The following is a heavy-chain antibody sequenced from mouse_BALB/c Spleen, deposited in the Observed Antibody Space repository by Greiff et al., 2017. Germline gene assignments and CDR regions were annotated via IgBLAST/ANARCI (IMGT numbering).Heavy chain of an antibody. Sequence: LKQPGSELVRPGASVKLSCKASGYTFTSYWMHWVKQRHGQGLEWIGNIYPGSGSTNYDEKFKSKGTLTVDTSSSTAYMHLSSLTSEDSAVYYCTREAYYYGSSHAWFAYWGQGTLVTVSA. CDR1: GYTFTSYW. CDR2: IYPGSGST. J-gene: IGHJ3*01. D-gene: IGHD1-1*01. CDR3: TREAYYYGSSHAWFAY. V-gene: IGHV1S22*01.